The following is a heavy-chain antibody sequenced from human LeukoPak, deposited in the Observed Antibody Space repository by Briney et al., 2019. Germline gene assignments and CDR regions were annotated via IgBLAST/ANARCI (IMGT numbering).Heavy chain of an antibody. CDR3: VKISTTDRQYYFDY. CDR2: IYRDGSS. J-gene: IGHJ4*02. Sequence: GGSLRLSCVASGLSVSSNYMSWVRQAPGKGLEWVSVIYRDGSSYYAESVKGRFTISRDNSKNTLYIQMNSLRAEDTAVYYCVKISTTDRQYYFDYWGQGTLVTVSS. V-gene: IGHV3-66*01. CDR1: GLSVSSNY. D-gene: IGHD1-14*01.